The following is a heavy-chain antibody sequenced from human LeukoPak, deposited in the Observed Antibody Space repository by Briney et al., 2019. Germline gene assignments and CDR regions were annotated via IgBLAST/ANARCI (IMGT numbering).Heavy chain of an antibody. CDR1: GGTFSSYA. Sequence: SVKVSCKASGGTFSSYAISWVRQAPGQGLEWRGGVIPIFCTANYAQKFQGRVTVTADKSTSTAYMELSSLRSEDTAVYYCARDLYYYDSSGSNWFDPWGQGTLVTVSS. CDR2: VIPIFCTA. CDR3: ARDLYYYDSSGSNWFDP. D-gene: IGHD3-22*01. V-gene: IGHV1-69*06. J-gene: IGHJ5*02.